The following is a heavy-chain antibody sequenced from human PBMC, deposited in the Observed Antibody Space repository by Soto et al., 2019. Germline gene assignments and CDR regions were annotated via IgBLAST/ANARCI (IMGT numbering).Heavy chain of an antibody. Sequence: QVQLVESGGGVVQPGRSLRLSCAASGFTFSSYGMHWVRQAPGKGLEWVAVIWYDGSNKYYADSVKGRFTISRDNSKNTLYLQMNSLRAEDTAVYYWARGGGILVVPAASYYGMDVWGQGTTVTVSS. V-gene: IGHV3-33*01. CDR1: GFTFSSYG. D-gene: IGHD2-2*01. CDR2: IWYDGSNK. CDR3: ARGGGILVVPAASYYGMDV. J-gene: IGHJ6*02.